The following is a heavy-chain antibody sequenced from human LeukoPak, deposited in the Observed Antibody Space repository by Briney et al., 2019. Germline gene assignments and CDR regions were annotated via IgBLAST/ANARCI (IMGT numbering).Heavy chain of an antibody. V-gene: IGHV4-59*01. CDR1: GGSISTYY. CDR3: ARGSGPAAATGY. D-gene: IGHD2-2*01. CDR2: IYYSGST. J-gene: IGHJ4*02. Sequence: SETLSLTCTVSGGSISTYYWSWIRQPPGKGLEWIGYIYYSGSTNYNPSLKSRVTISVDTSNNQFSLKLSSVTAADTAVYYCARGSGPAAATGYWGQGTLVTVSS.